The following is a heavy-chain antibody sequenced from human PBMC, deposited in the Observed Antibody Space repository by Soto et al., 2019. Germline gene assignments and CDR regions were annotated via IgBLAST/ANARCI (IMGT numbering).Heavy chain of an antibody. Sequence: SVKVSCKASGGTFSSYTISWVRQAPGQGLEWMGRIIPILGIANYAQKFQGRVTITADKSTSTAYMELSSLRSEDTAVYYCARDGVEGSGYCHWGQGTLVTVSS. CDR2: IIPILGIA. D-gene: IGHD3-22*01. J-gene: IGHJ4*02. CDR1: GGTFSSYT. V-gene: IGHV1-69*04. CDR3: ARDGVEGSGYCH.